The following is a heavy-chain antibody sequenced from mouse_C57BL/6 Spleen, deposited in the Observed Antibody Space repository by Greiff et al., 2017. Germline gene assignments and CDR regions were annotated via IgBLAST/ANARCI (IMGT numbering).Heavy chain of an antibody. CDR2: IYPGDGDT. J-gene: IGHJ4*01. D-gene: IGHD3-2*02. V-gene: IGHV1-80*01. CDR3: ARWESSGYDYARDY. CDR1: GYAFSSYW. Sequence: QVQLQQSGAELVKPGASVKISCKASGYAFSSYWMNWVKQRPGKGLEWIGQIYPGDGDTNYNGKFKGKATLTADKSSSTAYMQLSSLTSEDSAVYFCARWESSGYDYARDYWGQGTSGTVSS.